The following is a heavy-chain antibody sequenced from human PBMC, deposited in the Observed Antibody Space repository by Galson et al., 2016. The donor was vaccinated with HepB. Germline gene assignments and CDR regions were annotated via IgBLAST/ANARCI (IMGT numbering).Heavy chain of an antibody. Sequence: SVKVSCKASGYTFTSYGIMWLRQPPGQRLEWMGWISAYSGKTNYAQKFQDRVTMTTDTSTSTAYMELRNLRSDDTAVYYCARPYLKSPDYWGQGTLVTVSS. CDR1: GYTFTSYG. V-gene: IGHV1-18*01. CDR2: ISAYSGKT. D-gene: IGHD3-16*01. CDR3: ARPYLKSPDY. J-gene: IGHJ4*02.